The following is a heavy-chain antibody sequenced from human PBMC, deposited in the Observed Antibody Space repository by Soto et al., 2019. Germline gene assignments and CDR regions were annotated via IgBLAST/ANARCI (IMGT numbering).Heavy chain of an antibody. CDR3: APYDSSGYYHRVAFDI. D-gene: IGHD3-22*01. CDR1: GYRFTGYV. V-gene: IGHV1-46*01. J-gene: IGHJ3*02. Sequence: ASVKGYLKASGYRFTGYVGILVRQEKEQGLEWMGWINPSGGSTSYAKKFQGRVTMTRDTSTSTVYMELSSLRSEDTAVYYCAPYDSSGYYHRVAFDIWGQGTMVTVSS. CDR2: INPSGGST.